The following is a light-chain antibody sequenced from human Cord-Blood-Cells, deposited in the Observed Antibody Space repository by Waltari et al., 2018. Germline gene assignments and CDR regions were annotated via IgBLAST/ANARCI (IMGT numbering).Light chain of an antibody. V-gene: IGLV2-14*01. J-gene: IGLJ2*01. CDR1: RRHVGGYNY. Sequence: QSALTQPASVSGSPGQSITISCTGTRRHVGGYNYVSWYQQHPGKAPKLMIYEVSNRPSGVSNRFSGSKSGNTASLTISGLQAEDEADYYCSSYTSSSTVVFGGGTKLTVL. CDR2: EVS. CDR3: SSYTSSSTVV.